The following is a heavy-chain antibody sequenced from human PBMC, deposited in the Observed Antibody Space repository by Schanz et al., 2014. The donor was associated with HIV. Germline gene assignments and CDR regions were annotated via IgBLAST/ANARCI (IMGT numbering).Heavy chain of an antibody. J-gene: IGHJ4*02. D-gene: IGHD1-20*01. Sequence: QVHLVESGGGVVQPGRSLRLSCVGSGFIFSNYGIHWVRQAPGKGLEWVAVISYHGTNKYYADSVKGRFTISRDNSKNTLYLQMNSLRAEDTAVYYCAKDQGDVTGTPFDYWGQGTLVTVSS. V-gene: IGHV3-30*18. CDR3: AKDQGDVTGTPFDY. CDR1: GFIFSNYG. CDR2: ISYHGTNK.